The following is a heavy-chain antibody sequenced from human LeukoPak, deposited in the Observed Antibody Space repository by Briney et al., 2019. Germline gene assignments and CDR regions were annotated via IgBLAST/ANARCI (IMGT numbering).Heavy chain of an antibody. Sequence: PGGSLRLSCAASGVTFSSYSMNWVRQAPGKGLEWVSYISSTSNTIYDADSVKGRFTISRDNAKNSLYLQMNSLRAEDTAVYYCARDLSRAARGAFDIWGQGTMVTVS. CDR3: ARDLSRAARGAFDI. CDR2: ISSTSNTI. V-gene: IGHV3-48*01. D-gene: IGHD6-6*01. J-gene: IGHJ3*02. CDR1: GVTFSSYS.